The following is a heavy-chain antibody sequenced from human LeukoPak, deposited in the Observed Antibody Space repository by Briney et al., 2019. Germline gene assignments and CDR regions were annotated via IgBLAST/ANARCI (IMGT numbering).Heavy chain of an antibody. CDR2: INHSGGT. D-gene: IGHD3-22*01. V-gene: IGHV4-34*01. CDR1: GGSFSGYY. J-gene: IGHJ3*02. CDR3: ASKDSSSYYYGAFDI. Sequence: SETLSLTCAVYGGSFSGYYWSWIRQPPGEGLEWIGEINHSGGTNYNPSLKSRVTISVDTSKNQFSLKLNSVTAADTAVYYCASKDSSSYYYGAFDIWGQGTMVTVSS.